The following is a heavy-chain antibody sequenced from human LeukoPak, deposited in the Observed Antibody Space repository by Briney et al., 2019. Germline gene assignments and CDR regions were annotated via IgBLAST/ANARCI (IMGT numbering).Heavy chain of an antibody. CDR2: ISGSGGST. CDR3: AKGGMDYYDTDIDY. D-gene: IGHD3-22*01. J-gene: IGHJ4*02. CDR1: GFTFSSYA. V-gene: IGHV3-23*01. Sequence: QPGGSLRLSCAASGFTFSSYAMSWVRQAPGKGLEWVSAISGSGGSTYYADSVKGRFTISRDNSKNTLYLQMNSLRAEDTAVYYCAKGGMDYYDTDIDYWGQGTLVTVSS.